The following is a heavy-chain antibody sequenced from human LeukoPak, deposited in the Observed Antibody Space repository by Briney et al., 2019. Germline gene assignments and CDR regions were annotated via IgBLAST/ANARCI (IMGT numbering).Heavy chain of an antibody. J-gene: IGHJ6*03. CDR2: ISGSGGST. CDR3: AKIAAGTGYYYYYYYMDV. V-gene: IGHV3-23*01. CDR1: GFTFSSYA. Sequence: PGRSLRLSCAASGFTFSSYAMSWVRQAPGKGLEWVSAISGSGGSTYYADSVKGRFTISRDNSKNTLYLQMNSLRAEDTAVYYCAKIAAGTGYYYYYYYMDVWGKGTTVTVSS. D-gene: IGHD6-13*01.